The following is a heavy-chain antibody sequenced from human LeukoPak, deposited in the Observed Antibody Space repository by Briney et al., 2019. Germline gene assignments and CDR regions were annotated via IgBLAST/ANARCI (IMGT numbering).Heavy chain of an antibody. Sequence: SVKVSCKASGFTFTSSAVQWVRQARGQRLEWIGWIVVGSGNTNYTQKFQERVTITRDMSTSTAYMELSSLRSEDTAVYYCAAGKDVGATGYWGQGTLVTVSS. J-gene: IGHJ4*02. CDR2: IVVGSGNT. V-gene: IGHV1-58*01. CDR3: AAGKDVGATGY. CDR1: GFTFTSSA. D-gene: IGHD1-26*01.